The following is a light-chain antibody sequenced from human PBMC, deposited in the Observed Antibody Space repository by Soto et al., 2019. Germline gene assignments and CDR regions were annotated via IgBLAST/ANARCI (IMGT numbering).Light chain of an antibody. V-gene: IGKV3-11*01. J-gene: IGKJ5*01. Sequence: EIVLTQSPATLSLSPGERATLSCRASQSVSSSLAWYQQKPGQAPRLLIYDTSNRATGIQARFSGSGSGTDFPLTISGLEPEDFAVYYCQQRNDGITFGQGTRLEIK. CDR1: QSVSSS. CDR3: QQRNDGIT. CDR2: DTS.